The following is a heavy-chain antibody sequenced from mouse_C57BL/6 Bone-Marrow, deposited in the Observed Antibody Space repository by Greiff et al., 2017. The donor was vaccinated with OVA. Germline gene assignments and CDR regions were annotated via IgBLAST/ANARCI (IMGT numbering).Heavy chain of an antibody. CDR2: IDPSDSYT. CDR1: GYTFTSYW. D-gene: IGHD1-1*01. CDR3: SRSGTTVVDHWYFDV. Sequence: VQLQQPGAELVMPGASVKLSCKASGYTFTSYWMHWVKQRPGQGLEWIGAIDPSDSYTKYNQKFKGKSTLTVDKSSSTAYKQLSSLTSEDSAVYYCSRSGTTVVDHWYFDVWGTGTTVPVSS. J-gene: IGHJ1*03. V-gene: IGHV1-69*01.